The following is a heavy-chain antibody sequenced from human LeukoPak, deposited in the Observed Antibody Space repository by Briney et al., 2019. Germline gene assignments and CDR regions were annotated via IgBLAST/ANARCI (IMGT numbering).Heavy chain of an antibody. Sequence: PSQTLSLTCTVSGGSISSGGYYWSWIRQPPGKGLEWIGYIYHSGSTYYNPSLKSRVTISVDRSKNQFSLKLSSVTAADTAVYYCARASSWYFDLWGRGTLVTVSS. CDR2: IYHSGST. J-gene: IGHJ2*01. CDR3: ARASSWYFDL. V-gene: IGHV4-30-2*01. CDR1: GGSISSGGYY.